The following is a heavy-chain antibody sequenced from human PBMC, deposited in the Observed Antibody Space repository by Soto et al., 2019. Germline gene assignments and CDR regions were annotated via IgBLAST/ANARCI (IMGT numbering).Heavy chain of an antibody. CDR2: IYYRGTT. CDR3: TRVATAVRS. D-gene: IGHD5-18*01. V-gene: IGHV4-59*12. Sequence: PSETLSLTCTVSGGSISSYYWSWIRQPPGKGLEWIGNIYYRGTTNYNPSLQGRVTMSIDTSKNQSSLMLTSVTAADTAVYYCTRVATAVRSWGRGVRVTVAS. J-gene: IGHJ5*02. CDR1: GGSISSYY.